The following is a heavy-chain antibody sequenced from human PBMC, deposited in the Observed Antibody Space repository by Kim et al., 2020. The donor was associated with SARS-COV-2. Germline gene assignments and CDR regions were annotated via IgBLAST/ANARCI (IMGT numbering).Heavy chain of an antibody. D-gene: IGHD5-12*01. V-gene: IGHV3-48*02. J-gene: IGHJ4*02. CDR3: ARDLSVWWLLDY. Sequence: YYADSVKGRFTISRDNAKNSLYLQMNSLRDEDTAVYYCARDLSVWWLLDYWGQGTLVTVSS.